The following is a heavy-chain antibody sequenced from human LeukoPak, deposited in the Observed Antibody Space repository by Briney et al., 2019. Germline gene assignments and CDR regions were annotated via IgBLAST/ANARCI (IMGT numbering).Heavy chain of an antibody. D-gene: IGHD3-22*01. CDR1: GGSVSIRSYY. V-gene: IGHV4-39*07. J-gene: IGHJ5*02. Sequence: SETLSLTCTVSGGSVSIRSYYWGWIRQPPGKGLEWIGSIDYSGSTHYNPSLKSRVTMSVDTSKNQFSLNLSSVTAADTAVYYCARDQRDYQVVPPNWFDPWGQGTLVTVSS. CDR2: IDYSGST. CDR3: ARDQRDYQVVPPNWFDP.